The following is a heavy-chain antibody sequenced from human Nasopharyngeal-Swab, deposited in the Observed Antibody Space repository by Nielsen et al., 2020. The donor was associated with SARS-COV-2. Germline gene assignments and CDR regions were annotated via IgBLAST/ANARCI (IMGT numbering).Heavy chain of an antibody. CDR2: TRNKANSYTT. V-gene: IGHV3-72*01. CDR3: VRVVHGSVSSRWHFDL. D-gene: IGHD3-10*01. CDR1: GFTFSDRY. J-gene: IGHJ2*01. Sequence: GESLKISCAASGFTFSDRYMDWVRQAPGKGLEWVGRTRNKANSYTTEYAASVKGRFTVSRDDSKNSLYLQMNSLKTEDTAVYYCVRVVHGSVSSRWHFDLWGRGTLVTVSS.